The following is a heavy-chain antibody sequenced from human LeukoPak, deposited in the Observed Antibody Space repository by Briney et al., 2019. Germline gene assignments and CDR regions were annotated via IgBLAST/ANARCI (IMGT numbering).Heavy chain of an antibody. CDR2: IYYTGST. Sequence: SETLSLTCTLVSGDSIDSSSSYWGWIRQPPGKGLEWIGTIYYTGSTYYNPSLKSRLTISVDTSKNQFSLKLNSVTAADTAVYYCARSITSSWYGDFQHWGQGTLVTVSS. J-gene: IGHJ1*01. D-gene: IGHD6-13*01. CDR3: ARSITSSWYGDFQH. V-gene: IGHV4-39*07. CDR1: GDSIDSSSSY.